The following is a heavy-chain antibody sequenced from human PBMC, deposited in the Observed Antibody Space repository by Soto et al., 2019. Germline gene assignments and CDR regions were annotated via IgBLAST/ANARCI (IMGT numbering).Heavy chain of an antibody. CDR2: IWYDGSNK. J-gene: IGHJ4*02. CDR3: ARDSHVGSGWQLTADY. CDR1: GFTFSSYG. V-gene: IGHV3-33*01. D-gene: IGHD6-19*01. Sequence: GGSLRLSCAASGFTFSSYGMHWVRQAPGKGLEWVAVIWYDGSNKYYAESVKGRFTISRDNSKNTLYLQMNSLRAEDTAVYYCARDSHVGSGWQLTADYWGQGTLVTVS.